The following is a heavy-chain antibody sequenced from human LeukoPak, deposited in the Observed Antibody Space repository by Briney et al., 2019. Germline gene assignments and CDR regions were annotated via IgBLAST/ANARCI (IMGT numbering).Heavy chain of an antibody. Sequence: ASVKVSCKASGYTFTGYYMHWVRQAPGQGLEWMGWINPNSGGTNYAQKFQGRVTMTRDTSISTAYMELSRLRSDDTAVYYCARENSDDSSGYYYPPFDYWGQGTLVTVSS. J-gene: IGHJ4*02. CDR3: ARENSDDSSGYYYPPFDY. CDR2: INPNSGGT. V-gene: IGHV1-2*02. CDR1: GYTFTGYY. D-gene: IGHD3-22*01.